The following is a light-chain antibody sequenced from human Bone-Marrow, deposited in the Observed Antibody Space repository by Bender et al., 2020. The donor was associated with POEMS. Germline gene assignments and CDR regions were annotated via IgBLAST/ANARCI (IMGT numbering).Light chain of an antibody. CDR3: SSNSGSNKWV. J-gene: IGLJ3*02. Sequence: QSALTQPPSASGSPGQSVTISCTGTSSDVGGYDYVSWYQQHPDKAPKLIIYEVNKRPSGVPSRFSGSKSGNTASLTVSGLQADDEAHYYCSSNSGSNKWVFGGGTKLTVL. V-gene: IGLV2-8*01. CDR1: SSDVGGYDY. CDR2: EVN.